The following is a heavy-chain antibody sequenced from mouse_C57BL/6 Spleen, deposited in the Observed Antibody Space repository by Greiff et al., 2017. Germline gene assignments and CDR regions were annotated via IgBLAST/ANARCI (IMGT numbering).Heavy chain of an antibody. CDR2: INPNNGGT. J-gene: IGHJ2*01. Sequence: EVKLQQSGPELVKPGASVKISCKASGYTFTDYYMNWVKQSHGKSLEWIGDINPNNGGTSYNQKFKGKATLTVDKSSSTAYMELRSLTSEDSAVYYCAIYDGYYWGQGTTLTVSS. CDR3: AIYDGYY. CDR1: GYTFTDYY. V-gene: IGHV1-26*01. D-gene: IGHD2-3*01.